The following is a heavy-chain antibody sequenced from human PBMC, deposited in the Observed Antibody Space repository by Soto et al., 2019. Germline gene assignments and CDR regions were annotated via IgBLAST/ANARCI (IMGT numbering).Heavy chain of an antibody. CDR1: GFTFSSYW. Sequence: EVQLVESGGGLVQPGVSLRLSCAASGFTFSSYWMSWVRQAPVKGLEWVGNIKQDGSEKNYVDFVEGRFTISRDNAENSLYLQMNSLRAEDTAVYYCARIASAGRGWDVWGQGTTVVVSS. CDR2: IKQDGSEK. D-gene: IGHD6-13*01. V-gene: IGHV3-7*01. CDR3: ARIASAGRGWDV. J-gene: IGHJ6*02.